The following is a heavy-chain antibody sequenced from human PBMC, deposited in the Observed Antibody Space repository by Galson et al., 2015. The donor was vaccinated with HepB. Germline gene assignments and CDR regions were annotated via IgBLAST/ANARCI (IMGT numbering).Heavy chain of an antibody. CDR3: VRSRYTTSWFDY. D-gene: IGHD6-13*01. Sequence: LRLSCAASGFTFSSYWMHWVRRAPGKGLVWVSRINSDETTITYADSVKGRFTISRDDAKNTLYLQLNSLRAEDTALYYCVRSRYTTSWFDYWGQGTLVTVSS. CDR2: INSDETTI. CDR1: GFTFSSYW. V-gene: IGHV3-74*01. J-gene: IGHJ4*02.